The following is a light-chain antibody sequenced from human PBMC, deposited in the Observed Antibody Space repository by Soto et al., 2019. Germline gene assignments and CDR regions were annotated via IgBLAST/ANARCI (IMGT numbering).Light chain of an antibody. J-gene: IGKJ3*01. V-gene: IGKV1-5*01. Sequence: DIQMAQSPSTLSASVGDRVTITCRASQNIDSRLAWYQQKPGKAPKLLVYDASTLERGVTSTFSGSGSGTDFTLTITNLQPEDFATYYCQQYNSFSLFTFGTGTKVETK. CDR3: QQYNSFSLFT. CDR2: DAS. CDR1: QNIDSR.